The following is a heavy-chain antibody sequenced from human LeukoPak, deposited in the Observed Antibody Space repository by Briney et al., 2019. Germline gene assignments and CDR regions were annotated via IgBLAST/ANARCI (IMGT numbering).Heavy chain of an antibody. V-gene: IGHV4-31*03. CDR1: GGSISSGGYY. Sequence: SETLSLTCTVSGGSISSGGYYWSWIRQHPGQGLEWIGYIYYSGSTYYNPSLKSRVTISVDASKNQFSLKLSSVTAADTAVYYCASGAAASWFVYWGQGTLVTVSS. CDR3: ASGAAASWFVY. J-gene: IGHJ4*02. D-gene: IGHD6-13*01. CDR2: IYYSGST.